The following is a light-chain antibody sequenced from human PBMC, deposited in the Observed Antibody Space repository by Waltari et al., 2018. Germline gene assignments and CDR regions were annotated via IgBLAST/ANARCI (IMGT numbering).Light chain of an antibody. CDR3: QQYNTYYPT. Sequence: DIQMTQSPSTLSASVGDRVTITCRASETIDHWLAWYQQRPGKAPKLLLYKASTLDSGVPSRFSGSGSGTEFTLTISALQPDDFATYHCQQYNTYYPTFGQGTKLEIK. J-gene: IGKJ1*01. CDR1: ETIDHW. CDR2: KAS. V-gene: IGKV1-5*03.